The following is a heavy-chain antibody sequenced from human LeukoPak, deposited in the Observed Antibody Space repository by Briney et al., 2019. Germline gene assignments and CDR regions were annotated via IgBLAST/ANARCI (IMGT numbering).Heavy chain of an antibody. CDR2: IYYSGST. CDR1: GGSISSYY. J-gene: IGHJ4*02. V-gene: IGHV4-59*08. D-gene: IGHD6-19*01. Sequence: KPSETLSLTCTVSGGSISSYYWSWIRQPPGKGLEWIGYIYYSGSTNYNPSLKSRVTISVDTSKNQFSLKLSSVTAADTAVYYCARSLLSIAVAGTNFGYWGQGTLVTVSS. CDR3: ARSLLSIAVAGTNFGY.